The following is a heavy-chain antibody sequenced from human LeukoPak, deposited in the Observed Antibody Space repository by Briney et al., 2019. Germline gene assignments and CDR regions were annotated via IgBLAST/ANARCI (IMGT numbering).Heavy chain of an antibody. J-gene: IGHJ4*02. Sequence: GGSLRLSCAAPGFTFSSYGMHWVRQAPGKGLEWVAFIRYDGSNKYYADSVKGRFTISRDNSKNSLYLQMNSLRAEDTAVYYCARDSGFSGAQRGEFWGQGTLVTVSS. CDR3: ARDSGFSGAQRGEF. D-gene: IGHD3-10*01. CDR2: IRYDGSNK. V-gene: IGHV3-30*02. CDR1: GFTFSSYG.